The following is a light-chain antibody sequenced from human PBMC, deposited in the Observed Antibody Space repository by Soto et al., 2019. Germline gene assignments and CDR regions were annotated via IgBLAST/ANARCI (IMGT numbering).Light chain of an antibody. V-gene: IGLV2-23*01. CDR1: SSDVGSYNL. J-gene: IGLJ1*01. CDR3: CSYASSGTYV. CDR2: EGS. Sequence: QSVLTQPASVSGSPGQSITISCTGTSSDVGSYNLVSWYQQHPGKAPKLMIYEGSKRPSGISSRFSGSKSGNTASLTISVLQAEDEADFYCCSYASSGTYVFGTGTNVTVL.